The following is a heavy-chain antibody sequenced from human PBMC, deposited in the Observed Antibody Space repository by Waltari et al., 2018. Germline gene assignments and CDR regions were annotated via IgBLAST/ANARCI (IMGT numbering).Heavy chain of an antibody. CDR3: ARDYDSSGYYYVGGNFDY. J-gene: IGHJ4*02. CDR2: SYHSGAT. V-gene: IGHV4-38-2*02. CDR1: GYSISSGYY. D-gene: IGHD3-22*01. Sequence: QVQLQESGPGLVKPSETLSLTCAVSGYSISSGYYWGWIRQPTGKGLGWIGSSYHSGATDYNPALKRRGTISVDTSKNQFSLKLSAVTAADTAVYYWARDYDSSGYYYVGGNFDYWGQGTLVTVSS.